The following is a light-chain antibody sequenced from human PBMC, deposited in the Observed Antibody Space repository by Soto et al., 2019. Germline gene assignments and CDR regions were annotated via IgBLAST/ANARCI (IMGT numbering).Light chain of an antibody. CDR2: DVS. V-gene: IGLV2-14*01. CDR3: RSYTSSSNV. Sequence: QSALTQPASVSGSPGQSITISCTGTSSDVGGYNYVSWYQQHPGKAPKLMIYDVSNRPSGVSNRFSGSKSGNTASLTISGLQAEDEADYYCRSYTSSSNVFGTVTKVTVL. J-gene: IGLJ1*01. CDR1: SSDVGGYNY.